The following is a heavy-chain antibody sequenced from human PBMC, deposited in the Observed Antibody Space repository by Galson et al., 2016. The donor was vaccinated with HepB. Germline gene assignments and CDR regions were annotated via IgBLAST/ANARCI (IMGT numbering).Heavy chain of an antibody. V-gene: IGHV2-70*04. CDR1: GFSLSTGGMR. J-gene: IGHJ6*02. Sequence: PALVKPTQTLTLTCTFSGFSLSTGGMRVNWIRQPPGKALEWLARIDWDDDKFYSTSLKTRLSISKATSKNQVVLTMTNMDPVDTGTYYCARDYGGNFGYFSYYGLDVWGQGTTVTVSS. D-gene: IGHD4-23*01. CDR3: ARDYGGNFGYFSYYGLDV. CDR2: IDWDDDK.